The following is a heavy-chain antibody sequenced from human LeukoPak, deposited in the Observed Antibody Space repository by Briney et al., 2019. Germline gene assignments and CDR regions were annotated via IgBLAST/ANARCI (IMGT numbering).Heavy chain of an antibody. D-gene: IGHD2-2*01. V-gene: IGHV3-21*01. J-gene: IGHJ5*02. CDR2: ISSSSSYI. Sequence: PGGSLRLSCAASGFTFSSYSMNWVRQAPGKGLEWVSSISSSSSYIYYADSVKGRFTISRDNAKNSLYLQMNSLRAEDTAVYYCAKFEIVVVPAAYNWFDPWGQGTLVTVSS. CDR3: AKFEIVVVPAAYNWFDP. CDR1: GFTFSSYS.